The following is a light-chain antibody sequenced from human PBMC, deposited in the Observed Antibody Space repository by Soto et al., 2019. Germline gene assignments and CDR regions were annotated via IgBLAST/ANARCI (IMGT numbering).Light chain of an antibody. Sequence: QSVLTQPASVSGSPGQSITISCTGISSDVGNYNLVSWHQQHPGKVPKLMIYEGSKRPSGVSNRFSVSKSGNTASLTISGLQAEDEADYYCCSYIDSSTVYVFGTGTKVTVL. J-gene: IGLJ1*01. CDR3: CSYIDSSTVYV. V-gene: IGLV2-23*01. CDR2: EGS. CDR1: SSDVGNYNL.